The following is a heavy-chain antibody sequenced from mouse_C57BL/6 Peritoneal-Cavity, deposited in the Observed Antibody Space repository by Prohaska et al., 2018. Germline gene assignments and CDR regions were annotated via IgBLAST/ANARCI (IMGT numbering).Heavy chain of an antibody. Sequence: QSHGKSLEWIGYIYPNNGGNGYNQKFKGKATLTVDKSSSTAYMELRSLTSEDSAVYYCARLYSNYSAWFTYWSQGTLVTVSA. V-gene: IGHV1-34*01. CDR3: ARLYSNYSAWFTY. CDR2: IYPNNGGN. J-gene: IGHJ3*01. D-gene: IGHD2-5*01.